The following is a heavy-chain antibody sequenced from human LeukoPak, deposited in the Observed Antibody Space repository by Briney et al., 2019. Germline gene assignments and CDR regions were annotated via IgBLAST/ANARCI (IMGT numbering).Heavy chain of an antibody. J-gene: IGHJ6*02. D-gene: IGHD3-3*01. Sequence: GGSLRLSCAASGFTFSSYGMHWVRQAPGKGLEWVAVIWYDGSNKYCADSVKGRFTIPRDNSKNTLYLQMNSLRAEDTAVYYCARAPYYDFWSGYYKNYYYGMDVWGQGTTVTVSS. CDR3: ARAPYYDFWSGYYKNYYYGMDV. CDR2: IWYDGSNK. V-gene: IGHV3-33*01. CDR1: GFTFSSYG.